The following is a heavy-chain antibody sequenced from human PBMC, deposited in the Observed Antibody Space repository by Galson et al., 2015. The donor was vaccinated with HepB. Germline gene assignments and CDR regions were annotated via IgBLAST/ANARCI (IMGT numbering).Heavy chain of an antibody. J-gene: IGHJ6*02. CDR3: ARDEDSGYERSVYYYYYGMDV. V-gene: IGHV3-21*01. D-gene: IGHD5-12*01. CDR1: GFTFSSYS. Sequence: SLRLSCAASGFTFSSYSRNWVRQAPGKGLEWVSSISSSSSYIYYADSVKGRFTISRDNAKNSLYLQMNSLRAEDTAVYYCARDEDSGYERSVYYYYYGMDVWGQGTTVTVSS. CDR2: ISSSSSYI.